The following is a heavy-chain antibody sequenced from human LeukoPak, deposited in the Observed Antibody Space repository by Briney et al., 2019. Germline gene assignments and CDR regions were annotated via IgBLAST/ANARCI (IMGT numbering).Heavy chain of an antibody. CDR3: AREGWLRPRWYYYYYMDV. Sequence: PSETLSLTCTVSGGSISSYYWSWIRQPAGKGLEWIGRIYTSGSTNYNPSLKSRITMSVDTSKNQFSLKLSSVTAADTAVYYCAREGWLRPRWYYYYYMDVWGKGTTVTVSS. J-gene: IGHJ6*03. CDR2: IYTSGST. CDR1: GGSISSYY. D-gene: IGHD5-12*01. V-gene: IGHV4-4*07.